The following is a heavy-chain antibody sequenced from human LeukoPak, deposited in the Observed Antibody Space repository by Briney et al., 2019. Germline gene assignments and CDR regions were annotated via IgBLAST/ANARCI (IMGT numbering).Heavy chain of an antibody. CDR3: ARKAQYNGHYPLDY. CDR1: GFTFTSYS. D-gene: IGHD1-7*01. V-gene: IGHV3-23*01. Sequence: GGSLRLSCAASGFTFTSYSMSWVRQAPGKGLGWVSGTSDRGDYTYYADSVKGRFTISRDSSKNTLFLQMNSLRAEDTALYFCARKAQYNGHYPLDYWGQGTLVTVSS. CDR2: TSDRGDYT. J-gene: IGHJ4*02.